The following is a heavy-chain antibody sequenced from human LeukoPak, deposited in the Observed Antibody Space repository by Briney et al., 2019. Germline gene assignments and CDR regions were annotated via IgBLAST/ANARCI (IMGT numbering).Heavy chain of an antibody. V-gene: IGHV4-39*07. CDR3: ARYSSGYPWFDH. D-gene: IGHD3-22*01. J-gene: IGHJ5*02. CDR2: IYYSGRT. Sequence: PSETLSLTCTVSDASISSSGYYWGWIRQLPGQALEWIGSIYYSGRTFYNPSLKSRVTISVDTFRNQFSLKLTSVTASDTAMYYCARYSSGYPWFDHWGQGTLVTVSS. CDR1: DASISSSGYY.